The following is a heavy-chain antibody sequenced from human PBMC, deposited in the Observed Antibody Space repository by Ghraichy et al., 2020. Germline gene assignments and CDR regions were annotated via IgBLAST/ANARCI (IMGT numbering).Heavy chain of an antibody. CDR3: ARGYSGEEYYFDY. CDR1: GGSISSGGYY. D-gene: IGHD2-21*01. V-gene: IGHV4-31*03. J-gene: IGHJ4*02. Sequence: SETLSLTCTVSGGSISSGGYYWSWIRQHPRKGLEWIGYIYYSGSTYYNPSLKSRVTISVDTSKNQFSLKLSSVTAADTAVYYCARGYSGEEYYFDYWGQGTLVTVSS. CDR2: IYYSGST.